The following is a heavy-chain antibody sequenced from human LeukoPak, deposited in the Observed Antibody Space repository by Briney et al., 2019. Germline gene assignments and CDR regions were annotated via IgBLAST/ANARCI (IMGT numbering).Heavy chain of an antibody. CDR3: ARDGHFGVVSTAY. V-gene: IGHV3-23*01. D-gene: IGHD3-3*01. J-gene: IGHJ4*02. CDR1: GFTFSSYA. Sequence: GGSLRLSCAASGFTFSSYAMSWVRQAPGKGLEWVSAISGSGGSTYYADSVKGRFTMTTDTSTSTAYMELRSLRSDDTAVYYCARDGHFGVVSTAYWGQGTLVTVSS. CDR2: ISGSGGST.